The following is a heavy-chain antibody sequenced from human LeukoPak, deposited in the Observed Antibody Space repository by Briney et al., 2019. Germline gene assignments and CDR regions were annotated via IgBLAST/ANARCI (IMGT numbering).Heavy chain of an antibody. Sequence: SETLSLTCAVYGGSFSGYYWSWIRQPPGKGLEWIGEINHSGSTNYNSSLKSRVTISVDASKNQFSLKLSSVTAADTAVYYCAREPFASLGDYGFGAFDIWGQGTMVTVSS. CDR2: INHSGST. D-gene: IGHD4-17*01. CDR1: GGSFSGYY. V-gene: IGHV4-34*01. CDR3: AREPFASLGDYGFGAFDI. J-gene: IGHJ3*02.